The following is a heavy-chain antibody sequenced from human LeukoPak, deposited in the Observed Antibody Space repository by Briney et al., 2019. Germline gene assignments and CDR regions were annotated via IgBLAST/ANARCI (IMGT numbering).Heavy chain of an antibody. Sequence: GGSLRLSCGASGFTFSSYWMHWVRQAPGKGLVWVSGINSDGGTTTYADSVKGRFTISRDNAKNSLYLQMNSLRADDTAVYYCARARWDNGPYFDYWGQGALVIVSS. D-gene: IGHD4/OR15-4a*01. CDR2: INSDGGTT. CDR3: ARARWDNGPYFDY. V-gene: IGHV3-74*01. CDR1: GFTFSSYW. J-gene: IGHJ4*02.